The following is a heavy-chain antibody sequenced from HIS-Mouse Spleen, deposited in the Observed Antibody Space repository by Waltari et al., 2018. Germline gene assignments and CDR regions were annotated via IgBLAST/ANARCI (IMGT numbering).Heavy chain of an antibody. CDR1: GYTFTGYY. J-gene: IGHJ3*02. V-gene: IGHV1-2*07. D-gene: IGHD3-10*01. Sequence: QVQLVQSGAEVKKPGASVKVSCKASGYTFTGYYMHWVRQAPGQGLEWMGWTNPNSVGTNYAHKFQSRVTMTRDTSISTAYMELSRLRSDDTAVYYCARDSPTQLGGDAFDIWGQGTMVTVSS. CDR3: ARDSPTQLGGDAFDI. CDR2: TNPNSVGT.